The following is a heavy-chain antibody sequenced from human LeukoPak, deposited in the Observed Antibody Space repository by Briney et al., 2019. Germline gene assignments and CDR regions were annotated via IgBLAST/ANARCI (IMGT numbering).Heavy chain of an antibody. V-gene: IGHV3-11*04. CDR1: GFTVSSNY. CDR2: ISSSGTTT. J-gene: IGHJ4*02. Sequence: GGSLRLSCAASGFTVSSNYMSWVRQAPGKGLEWVSYISSSGTTTYYADSVKGRFTISRDNAKYSLYLQMNSLRAEDTAIYYCAQSFDNWGQGTLVTVSS. CDR3: AQSFDN.